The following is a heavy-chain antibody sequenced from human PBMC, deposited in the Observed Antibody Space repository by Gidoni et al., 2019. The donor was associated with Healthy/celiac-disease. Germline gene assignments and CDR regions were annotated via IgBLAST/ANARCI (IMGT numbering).Heavy chain of an antibody. D-gene: IGHD1-26*01. CDR2: IYTSGST. V-gene: IGHV4-4*07. CDR3: ARDGPKWELTTHFDY. Sequence: VQLQESGPGLVPPSENLSLTCPLSGASIRSYYWSWIRQPDVNGLEWIGRIYTSGSTNYNPALKSRVTMSVDTSKNQFSLKLSSVTAADTAVYYCARDGPKWELTTHFDYWGQGTLVTVSS. J-gene: IGHJ4*02. CDR1: GASIRSYY.